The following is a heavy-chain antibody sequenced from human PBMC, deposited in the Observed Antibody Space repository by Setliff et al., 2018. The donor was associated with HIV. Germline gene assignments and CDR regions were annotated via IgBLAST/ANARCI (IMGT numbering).Heavy chain of an antibody. CDR3: ARDRRIAVAGATNDAFDI. CDR1: GYTFTSYG. V-gene: IGHV1-18*01. Sequence: ASVKVSCKASGYTFTSYGISWVRQAPGQGLEWMGWISAYNGNTNYAQKLQGRVTMTTDTSTSTAYMELRSLRSEDTAVYYCARDRRIAVAGATNDAFDIWGQGTMVTVSS. CDR2: ISAYNGNT. J-gene: IGHJ3*02. D-gene: IGHD6-19*01.